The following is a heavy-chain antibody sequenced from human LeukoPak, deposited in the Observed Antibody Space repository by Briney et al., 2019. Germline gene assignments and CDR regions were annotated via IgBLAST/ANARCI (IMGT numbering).Heavy chain of an antibody. D-gene: IGHD5-12*01. CDR2: IYYSGST. CDR3: ARGRATWSLDY. CDR1: GGSISSGGYS. Sequence: SETLSLTCAVSGGSISSGGYSWSWIRQPPGKGLEWIGYIYYSGSTNYNPSLKSRVTISVDTSKNQFSLKLSSVTAADTAVYYCARGRATWSLDYWGQGTLVTVSS. V-gene: IGHV4-61*08. J-gene: IGHJ4*02.